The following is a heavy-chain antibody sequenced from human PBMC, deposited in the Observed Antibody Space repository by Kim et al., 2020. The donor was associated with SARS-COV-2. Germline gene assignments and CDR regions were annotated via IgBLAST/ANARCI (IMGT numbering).Heavy chain of an antibody. J-gene: IGHJ5*02. D-gene: IGHD6-13*01. Sequence: VKGRLTISRDNSKNTLYLQRNSLRAEDTAVYYCAKTIAAAGTIWFDPWGQGTLVTVSS. CDR3: AKTIAAAGTIWFDP. V-gene: IGHV3-23*02.